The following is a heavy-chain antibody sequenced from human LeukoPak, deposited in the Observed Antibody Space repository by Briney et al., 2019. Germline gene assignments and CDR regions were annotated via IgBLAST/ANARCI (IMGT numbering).Heavy chain of an antibody. V-gene: IGHV4-39*07. D-gene: IGHD1-26*01. CDR1: GGSISSNSYY. CDR2: IYYSGST. J-gene: IGHJ4*02. Sequence: SETLSLTCTVSGGSISSNSYYWGWIRQPPGKGLEWIGSIYYSGSTYYNPSLKSRVTISVDTSKNQFSLKLSSVTAADTAVYYCARVLGGSYFSYDCWGQGTLVTVSS. CDR3: ARVLGGSYFSYDC.